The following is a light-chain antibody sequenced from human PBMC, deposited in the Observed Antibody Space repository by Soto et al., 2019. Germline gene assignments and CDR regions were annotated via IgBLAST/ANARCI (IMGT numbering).Light chain of an antibody. CDR1: QSVSSN. CDR2: GAS. V-gene: IGKV3-15*01. CDR3: QQYNNWPPVT. Sequence: EIVVTQSPATLSVSPVERATLSCRASQSVSSNLAWYQQKPGQAPRLLIYGASTRATGIPARFSGSGSGTEFTLPISSLQSEDFAVYYCQQYNNWPPVTFGQGTKVDIK. J-gene: IGKJ1*01.